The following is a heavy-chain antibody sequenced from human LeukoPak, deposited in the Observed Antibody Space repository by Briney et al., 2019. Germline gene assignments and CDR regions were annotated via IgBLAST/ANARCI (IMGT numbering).Heavy chain of an antibody. CDR1: GFTFSSYG. V-gene: IGHV3-30*02. D-gene: IGHD2-2*03. CDR3: AKIGYCSSTGCHDFDY. Sequence: PGGSLRLSCAASGFTFSSYGMHWVRQAPGKGLEWVAFIRYDGSNKYYADSVKGRLTISRDNSKNTLYLQMNRLRAEDTALYYCAKIGYCSSTGCHDFDYWGQGTLVTVSS. J-gene: IGHJ4*02. CDR2: IRYDGSNK.